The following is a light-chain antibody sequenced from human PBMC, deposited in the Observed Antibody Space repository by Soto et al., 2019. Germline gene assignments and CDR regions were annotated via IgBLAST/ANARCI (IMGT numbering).Light chain of an antibody. J-gene: IGLJ1*01. V-gene: IGLV2-14*01. Sequence: QSVLTQPASVSGSPGQSITISCTGTSSDVGGYNYVSWYQQHPGKAPKLIIYDVYTRPSGMSNRFSGSKSGNTASLTISGLQAEDEADYYCGSYTSSSPPYVFGIGPKVTVL. CDR1: SSDVGGYNY. CDR2: DVY. CDR3: GSYTSSSPPYV.